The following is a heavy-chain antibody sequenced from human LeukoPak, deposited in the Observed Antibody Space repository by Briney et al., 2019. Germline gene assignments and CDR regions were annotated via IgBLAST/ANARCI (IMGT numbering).Heavy chain of an antibody. J-gene: IGHJ5*02. CDR1: GGSISSGGYY. V-gene: IGHV4-31*03. Sequence: PSETLSLTCTVSGGSISSGGYYWSWIRQHPGKGLEWIGYIYYSGSTYYNPSLKSRVTISVDTSKNQFSLKLSSVTAADTAVYYCAKTYGDYGYNWFDPWGQGTLVTVSS. CDR3: AKTYGDYGYNWFDP. CDR2: IYYSGST. D-gene: IGHD4-17*01.